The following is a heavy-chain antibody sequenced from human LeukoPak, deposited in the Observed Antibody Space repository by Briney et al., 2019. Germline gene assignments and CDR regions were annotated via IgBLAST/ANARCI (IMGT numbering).Heavy chain of an antibody. J-gene: IGHJ4*02. CDR1: GGSISGYY. CDR2: IYYSGST. V-gene: IGHV4-59*01. D-gene: IGHD6-19*01. CDR3: ARGTVAGTGIFDY. Sequence: SETLSLTCTVSGGSISGYYWSWIRQPPGKGLEWIGYIYYSGSTNYNPSLKSRVTISLDTSKNQFSLKLSSVTAADTAVYYCARGTVAGTGIFDYWGQGTLVTVSS.